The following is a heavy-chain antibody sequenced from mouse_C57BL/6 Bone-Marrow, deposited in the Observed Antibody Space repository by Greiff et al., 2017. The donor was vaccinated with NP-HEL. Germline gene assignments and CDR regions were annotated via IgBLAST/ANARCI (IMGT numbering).Heavy chain of an antibody. D-gene: IGHD2-5*01. CDR1: GYTFTSYW. CDR2: IYPSDSET. V-gene: IGHV1-61*01. Sequence: VQLQQSGAELVRPGSSVKLSCKASGYTFTSYWMDWVKQRPGQGLEWIGNIYPSDSETHYNQKFKDKATLTVDKSSSTAYMQLSSLTSEDSAVYYCARKGSNPWFAYWGQGTLVTVSA. CDR3: ARKGSNPWFAY. J-gene: IGHJ3*01.